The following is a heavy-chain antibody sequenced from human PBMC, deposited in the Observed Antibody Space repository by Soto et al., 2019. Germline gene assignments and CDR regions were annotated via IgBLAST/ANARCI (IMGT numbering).Heavy chain of an antibody. CDR2: IIPIYGTT. V-gene: IGHV1-69*06. Sequence: QVQLVQSGAEVKKPGSSVKVSCKASGDTFRNYAISWVRQAPGQGLEWVGGIIPIYGTTNYAQKFQGRVPITADTSTSTADMELSSLRSEDTAVYYCARDLGGCRAGICLYNLIDSWGQGTLVTFSS. CDR1: GDTFRNYA. J-gene: IGHJ5*01. CDR3: ARDLGGCRAGICLYNLIDS. D-gene: IGHD2-15*01.